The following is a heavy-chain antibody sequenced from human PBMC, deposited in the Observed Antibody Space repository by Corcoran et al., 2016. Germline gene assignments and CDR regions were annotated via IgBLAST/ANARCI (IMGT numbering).Heavy chain of an antibody. CDR3: AGTGGLVGVPAAMNYSSMDV. CDR2: INPNSGGT. V-gene: IGHV1-2*02. D-gene: IGHD2-2*01. Sequence: QVQLVQSGAEVKKPGASVKISCKASGYTFTGYYMHWVRQTPGQGLEWMGWINPNSGGTNYAQKFQGRVTMTRDKSISTAYMELSRLRSDVTDVYYWAGTGGLVGVPAAMNYSSMDVCGQGTTVTVSS. J-gene: IGHJ6*02. CDR1: GYTFTGYY.